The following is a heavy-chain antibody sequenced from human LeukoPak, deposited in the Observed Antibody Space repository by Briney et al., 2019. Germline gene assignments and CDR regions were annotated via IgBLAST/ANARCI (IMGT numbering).Heavy chain of an antibody. CDR1: NASISSSY. CDR2: IYYSGST. D-gene: IGHD2-15*01. Sequence: SETLSLTCTVSNASISSSYWSWIRQPPGKGLEWIGYIYYSGSTTYNPSLKSRVTISVDTSKNQFSLQLPSVTAADTAVYYCAKVVGGFDDYWGQGTLVTVSS. V-gene: IGHV4-59*01. CDR3: AKVVGGFDDY. J-gene: IGHJ4*02.